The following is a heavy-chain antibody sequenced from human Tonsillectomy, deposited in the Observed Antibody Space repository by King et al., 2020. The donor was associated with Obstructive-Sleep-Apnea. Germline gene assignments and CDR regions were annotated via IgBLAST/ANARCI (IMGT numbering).Heavy chain of an antibody. CDR1: GFTFAEYP. CDR3: SRVYCGGDCHSESQWYFDL. Sequence: VQLVETGGCYVQPGRSLRHSCTSSGFTFAEYPWSCFRPASGKGLEWEGFISSRTLGGAIDYASSVKGGFATSRDDSKSIAYLQINSLKIEETAVFYCSRVYCGGDCHSESQWYFDLWGRGTLVTVSS. CDR2: ISSRTLGGAI. J-gene: IGHJ2*01. V-gene: IGHV3-49*03. D-gene: IGHD2-21*02.